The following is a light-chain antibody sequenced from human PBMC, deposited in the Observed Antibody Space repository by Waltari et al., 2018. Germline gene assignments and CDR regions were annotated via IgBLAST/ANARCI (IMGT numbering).Light chain of an antibody. CDR2: WAS. CDR1: QSVLYSSNNKDY. J-gene: IGKJ2*01. V-gene: IGKV4-1*01. Sequence: DIVMTQSPDSLAVSLGERATIKCKSGQSVLYSSNNKDYLAWYQQKPGQPPKLLFYWASTRESGVPDRFSGSGSGTDFTLTISSLQAEDVAVYYCQKYHSFPYPFGQGTKLEIK. CDR3: QKYHSFPYP.